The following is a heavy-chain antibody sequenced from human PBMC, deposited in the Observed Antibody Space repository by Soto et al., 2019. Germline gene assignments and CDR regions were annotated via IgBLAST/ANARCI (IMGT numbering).Heavy chain of an antibody. CDR3: ARDVRLYYAFWTPVAGIDL. Sequence: GGSLRRSCSASGFTFSNYAIHWVRQTPGKGLEDVSAISSNGGSTYYADSVKGRFTISRDNSKNTLYLKVSSLRVEDTAVYYCARDVRLYYAFWTPVAGIDLWSQGTPATVPS. CDR1: GFTFSNYA. J-gene: IGHJ6*02. D-gene: IGHD3-3*01. CDR2: ISSNGGST. V-gene: IGHV3-64D*06.